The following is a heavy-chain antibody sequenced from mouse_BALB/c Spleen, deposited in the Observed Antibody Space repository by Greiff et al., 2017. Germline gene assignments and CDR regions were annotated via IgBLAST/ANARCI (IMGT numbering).Heavy chain of an antibody. V-gene: IGHV5-9-4*01. J-gene: IGHJ2*01. CDR1: GFTFSSYA. CDR2: ISSGGSYT. Sequence: EVQRVESGGGLVKPGGSLKLSCAASGFTFSSYAMSWVRQSPEKRLEWVAEISSGGSYTYYPDTVTGRFTISSDNAKNTLYLEMSSLRSEDTAMYYCARTITTAHYFDYWGQGTTLTVSS. D-gene: IGHD1-2*01. CDR3: ARTITTAHYFDY.